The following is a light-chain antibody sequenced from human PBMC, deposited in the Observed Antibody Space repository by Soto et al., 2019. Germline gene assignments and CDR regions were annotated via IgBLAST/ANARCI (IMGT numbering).Light chain of an antibody. J-gene: IGLJ2*01. Sequence: QSVLTQPPSVSGTPGQSITISCSGSSSNIGTYTLNWYQYLPGTAPKLLFSTYDQRPSGVADRSSGSESGTSASLAIGGLQSEDDADYCCAAWDDRVNGVVFGGGTKLAVL. CDR3: AAWDDRVNGVV. V-gene: IGLV1-44*01. CDR2: TYD. CDR1: SSNIGTYT.